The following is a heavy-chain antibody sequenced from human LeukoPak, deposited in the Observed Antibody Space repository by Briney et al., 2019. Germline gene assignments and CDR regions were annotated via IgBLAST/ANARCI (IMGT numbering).Heavy chain of an antibody. V-gene: IGHV3-23*01. CDR2: ISGSGGST. D-gene: IGHD6-13*01. CDR1: GFTFSSYA. J-gene: IGHJ4*02. Sequence: GGSLRLSCAASGFTFSSYAMSWVRQAPGQGLEWVSAISGSGGSTYYADSVKGRFTISRDNSKNTLYLQMNSLRAEDTAVYYCAHVAGWAAAGTYYFDYWGQGTLVTASS. CDR3: AHVAGWAAAGTYYFDY.